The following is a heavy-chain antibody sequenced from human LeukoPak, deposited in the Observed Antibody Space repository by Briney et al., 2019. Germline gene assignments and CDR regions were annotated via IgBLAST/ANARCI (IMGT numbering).Heavy chain of an antibody. Sequence: PSQTLSLTCAISGDSVSSNSAARNWIRQSPSRGLEWLGRTYYRSKWYNDYAVSVKSRITINPDTSKNQFSLQLNSVTPEDTAVYYCARDLKKMGVVRGVKGFDYWGQGTLVTVSS. J-gene: IGHJ4*02. CDR3: ARDLKKMGVVRGVKGFDY. CDR2: TYYRSKWYN. CDR1: GDSVSSNSAA. D-gene: IGHD3-10*01. V-gene: IGHV6-1*01.